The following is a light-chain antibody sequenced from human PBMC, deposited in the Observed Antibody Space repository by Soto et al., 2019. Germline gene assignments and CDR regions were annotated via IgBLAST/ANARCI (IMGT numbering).Light chain of an antibody. CDR2: GAS. J-gene: IGKJ5*01. CDR1: QSVSSN. CDR3: QKYNNWPPIT. V-gene: IGKV3-15*01. Sequence: EILMTQSPSTLSVSPGERATLSCRASQSVSSNLAWYQQKPGQAPRLLIYGASTRATGIPARFSGSGSGTEFTLTISSLQSEDFAVYYCQKYNNWPPITFGKGTRLEIK.